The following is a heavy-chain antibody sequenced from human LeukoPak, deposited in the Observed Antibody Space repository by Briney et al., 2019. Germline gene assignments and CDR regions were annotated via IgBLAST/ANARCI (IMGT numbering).Heavy chain of an antibody. Sequence: GRSLRLSCAASGFTFDDYAMHWVRQAPGKGLEWVSGISWNSGSIGYADSVKGRFTISRDNAKNSLYLQMNSLRAEDTALYYCAKDKDDFWSGGMGVWGQGTTVTVSS. CDR3: AKDKDDFWSGGMGV. CDR2: ISWNSGSI. D-gene: IGHD3-3*01. CDR1: GFTFDDYA. V-gene: IGHV3-9*01. J-gene: IGHJ6*02.